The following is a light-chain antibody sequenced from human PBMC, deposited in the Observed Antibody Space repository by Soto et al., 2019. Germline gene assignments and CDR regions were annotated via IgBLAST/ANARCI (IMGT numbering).Light chain of an antibody. Sequence: DIQMTQSPSSLSASVGDRVTISCQASQDITNYLSWYQQKPGKAPKLLIYDASNLEIGVPSRFSGRGSGTDFTLAISSLQPEDIATYFCQQYDDLPLTFGGGTKVDIK. CDR2: DAS. CDR1: QDITNY. CDR3: QQYDDLPLT. J-gene: IGKJ4*01. V-gene: IGKV1-33*01.